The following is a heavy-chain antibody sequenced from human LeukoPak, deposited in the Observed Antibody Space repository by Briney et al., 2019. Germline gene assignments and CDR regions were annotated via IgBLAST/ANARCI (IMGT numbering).Heavy chain of an antibody. V-gene: IGHV4-31*03. CDR1: GGSISSGGYY. CDR3: ASSPRYCSSTSCYLGAFDI. CDR2: IYYSGST. Sequence: SETLSLTCTVSGGSISSGGYYWSWIRQHPGKGLEWIGYIYYSGSTYYNPSLKSRVTISVDTSKNQFSLKLSSVTAADTAVYYCASSPRYCSSTSCYLGAFDIWGQGTMVTVSS. J-gene: IGHJ3*02. D-gene: IGHD2-2*01.